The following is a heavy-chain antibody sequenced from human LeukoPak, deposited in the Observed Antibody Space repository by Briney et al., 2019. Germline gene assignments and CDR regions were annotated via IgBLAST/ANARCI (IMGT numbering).Heavy chain of an antibody. J-gene: IGHJ6*03. CDR1: GFTFSSYW. V-gene: IGHV3-30*03. Sequence: GGSLRLSCAASGFTFSSYWMHWVRQAPGKGLEWVAVISYDGSNKYYADSVKGRFTISRDNSKNTLYLQMNSLRAEDTAVYYCARSGRGVDSFYFYMDVWGKGTTVTVSS. CDR3: ARSGRGVDSFYFYMDV. CDR2: ISYDGSNK. D-gene: IGHD3-10*01.